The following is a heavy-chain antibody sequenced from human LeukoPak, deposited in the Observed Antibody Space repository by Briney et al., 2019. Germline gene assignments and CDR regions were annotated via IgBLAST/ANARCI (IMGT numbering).Heavy chain of an antibody. Sequence: PSETLSLTCAVYGGSFSGYYWSWIRQPPGKGLERIGEINHSGSTNYNPSLKSRVTISVDTSKNQFSLKLSSVTAADTAVYYCARGSQDIVVVPAAMTSDYWGQGTLVTVSS. CDR1: GGSFSGYY. J-gene: IGHJ4*02. D-gene: IGHD2-2*01. CDR3: ARGSQDIVVVPAAMTSDY. V-gene: IGHV4-34*01. CDR2: INHSGST.